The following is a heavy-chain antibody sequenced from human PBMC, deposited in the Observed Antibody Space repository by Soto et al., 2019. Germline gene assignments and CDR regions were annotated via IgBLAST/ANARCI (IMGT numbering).Heavy chain of an antibody. V-gene: IGHV3-23*01. Sequence: LRLSCAASGFTFSTYAMIWVRQAPGKGLEWVSAISGSGDSTYYADSVKGRFTISRDNSKNTLYLQMSSLRAEDTAIYYCAKDSFINLRGYDSYWGQGTLVTVSS. CDR3: AKDSFINLRGYDSY. CDR1: GFTFSTYA. CDR2: ISGSGDST. D-gene: IGHD5-12*01. J-gene: IGHJ4*02.